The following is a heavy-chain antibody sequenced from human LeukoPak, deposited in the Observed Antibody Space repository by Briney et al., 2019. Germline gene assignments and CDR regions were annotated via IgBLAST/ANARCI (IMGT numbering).Heavy chain of an antibody. V-gene: IGHV3-23*01. CDR1: GFTFSSYA. D-gene: IGHD3-10*01. CDR2: ISGSGGST. CDR3: AKDQRGVYTNYYFDY. Sequence: GGSLRLSCAASGFTFSSYAMSWVRQAPGKGLEWVSAISGSGGSTYYADSVKGRFTISRDNSKNTLYLQMNSLRAEDTAVYYCAKDQRGVYTNYYFDYWGQGTLVTVSS. J-gene: IGHJ4*02.